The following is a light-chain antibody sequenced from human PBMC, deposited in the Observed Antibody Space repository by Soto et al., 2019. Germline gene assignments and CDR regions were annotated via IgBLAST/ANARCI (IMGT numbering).Light chain of an antibody. J-gene: IGKJ5*01. Sequence: IRLKISAGTLSLKTEERATLSCRAIQSVSSSYLAWYQQKPGQAPRLLIYGASSRATGIPDRFSGSGSGTDFTLTISRLEPEDFAVYYCQQYGSSPPIPFGQGGRLAIK. V-gene: IGKV3-20*01. CDR1: QSVSSSY. CDR3: QQYGSSPPIP. CDR2: GAS.